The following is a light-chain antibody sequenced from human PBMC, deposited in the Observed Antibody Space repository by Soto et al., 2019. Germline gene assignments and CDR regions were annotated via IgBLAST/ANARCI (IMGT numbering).Light chain of an antibody. CDR2: KAS. J-gene: IGKJ1*01. CDR3: QHYNSYSEA. Sequence: DSQMTQSPSTLSGSVGDRFTITCLASQTISSWLAWYQQKPGKAPKLLXYKASTLKSGVPSRFSGSGSVTEFTLTISSLKHDDFATYYCQHYNSYSEAFGQGTKV. V-gene: IGKV1-5*03. CDR1: QTISSW.